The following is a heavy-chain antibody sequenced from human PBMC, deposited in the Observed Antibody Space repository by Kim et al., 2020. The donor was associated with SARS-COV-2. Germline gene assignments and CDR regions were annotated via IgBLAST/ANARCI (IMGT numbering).Heavy chain of an antibody. CDR3: AKRYCSGGTCYSIDY. J-gene: IGHJ4*02. Sequence: GGTRRLSWADSGFTFRSHAMNWVRQAPGKGLEWVSGISGSGGTTNYADSVKGRFTISRDNSKNTLYLQMNSLRAEDTAVYYCAKRYCSGGTCYSIDYWGQGTLVTVSS. CDR2: ISGSGGTT. D-gene: IGHD2-15*01. CDR1: GFTFRSHA. V-gene: IGHV3-23*01.